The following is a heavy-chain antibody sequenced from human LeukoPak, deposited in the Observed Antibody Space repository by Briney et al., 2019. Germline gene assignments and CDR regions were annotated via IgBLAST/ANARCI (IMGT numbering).Heavy chain of an antibody. D-gene: IGHD1-1*01. Sequence: GGSLRLSCAASGFTFSGYGIHWVRKAPGKGLEWVALISFDGTNGYYADSVKGRFTISRDNSKNTLYLQLNSLRAEDTAVYYCARDVHYSFDYSGQGTLVTVSS. J-gene: IGHJ4*02. V-gene: IGHV3-30*03. CDR3: ARDVHYSFDY. CDR1: GFTFSGYG. CDR2: ISFDGTNG.